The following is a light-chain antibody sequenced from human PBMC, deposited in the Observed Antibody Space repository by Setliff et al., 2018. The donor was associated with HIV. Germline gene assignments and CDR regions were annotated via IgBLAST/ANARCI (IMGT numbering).Light chain of an antibody. J-gene: IGLJ1*01. V-gene: IGLV2-14*03. CDR2: DVS. CDR1: HSDIGGYNY. Sequence: QSVLTQPASVSGSPGQSITISCTGSHSDIGGYNYVSWYQQHPGKAPKLLIYDVSDRPSGVSNHFSGSKSGNTASLTISGLQDEDEADYYCGSCTSTSPCAFGTGTKVTVL. CDR3: GSCTSTSPCA.